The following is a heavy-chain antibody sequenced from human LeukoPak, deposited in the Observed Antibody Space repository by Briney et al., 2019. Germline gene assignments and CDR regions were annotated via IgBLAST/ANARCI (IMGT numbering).Heavy chain of an antibody. CDR1: GFTFSTYG. CDR2: IRYDGTNK. CDR3: AKESGDHFEAFDI. Sequence: GGPLRLSCAASGFTFSTYGMHWVRQAPGKGLEWVAFIRYDGTNKNYVDSVKGRFTISRDNSKNTLYLQMNSLGAEDTAVYYCAKESGDHFEAFDIWGQGTMVTVSS. V-gene: IGHV3-30*02. J-gene: IGHJ3*02. D-gene: IGHD1-26*01.